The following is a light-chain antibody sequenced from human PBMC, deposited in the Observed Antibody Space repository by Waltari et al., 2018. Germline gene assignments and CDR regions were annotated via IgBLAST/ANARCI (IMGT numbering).Light chain of an antibody. CDR3: QQSYSTYRT. V-gene: IGKV1-39*01. CDR2: AAS. CDR1: QSISSY. J-gene: IGKJ1*01. Sequence: DIQMTQSPSSLSASVGYRVTITCRASQSISSYLNWYQQKPGKAPKLLIYAASSLQSGVPSRFSGSGSGTDFTLTISSLQPEDFATYYCQQSYSTYRTFGQGTKVEIK.